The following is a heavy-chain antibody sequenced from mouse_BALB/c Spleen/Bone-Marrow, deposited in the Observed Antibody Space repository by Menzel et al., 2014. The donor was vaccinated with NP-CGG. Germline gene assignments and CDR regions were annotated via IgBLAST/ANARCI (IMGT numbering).Heavy chain of an antibody. J-gene: IGHJ2*01. Sequence: EVQLQQSGTVLARPGAAVKMSCKASGYTFSNYWMHWVKQRPGQGLEWIGTIYPGNSDTTYNQKFKGKAKLTAVTSTSTAYMDLSSLTNEDSAVYYSTTLARTNFDYWGQGTTLTVSS. CDR2: IYPGNSDT. V-gene: IGHV1-5*01. D-gene: IGHD3-1*01. CDR3: TTLARTNFDY. CDR1: GYTFSNYW.